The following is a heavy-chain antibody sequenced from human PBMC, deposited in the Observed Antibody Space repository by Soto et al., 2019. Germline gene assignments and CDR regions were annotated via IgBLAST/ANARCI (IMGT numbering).Heavy chain of an antibody. Sequence: SETLSLTCTVSGGSISSSSYYWGWIRQPPGKGLEWIGSIYYSGSTYYNPSLKSRVTISVDTSKNQFSLKLSSVTAADTAVYYCARLGGEDIVVVIAISQDFTPLYFDYWGQGTLVTVSS. CDR2: IYYSGST. CDR3: ARLGGEDIVVVIAISQDFTPLYFDY. J-gene: IGHJ4*02. V-gene: IGHV4-39*01. CDR1: GGSISSSSYY. D-gene: IGHD2-21*01.